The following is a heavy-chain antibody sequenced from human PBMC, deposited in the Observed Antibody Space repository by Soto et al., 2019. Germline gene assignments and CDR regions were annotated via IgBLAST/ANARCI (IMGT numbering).Heavy chain of an antibody. D-gene: IGHD5-18*01. CDR1: GFSFSDYY. J-gene: IGHJ4*01. CDR2: ISSRSGTI. CDR3: AREVDRALVGSPHYFDY. V-gene: IGHV3-11*01. Sequence: QVQLVESGGGLVKPGGSLRLSCAASGFSFSDYYMTWIRQAPGQGLEWVSYISSRSGTIFYADSVKGRFTLSRDNSXNXXYLQMSSLRAEDTAVYYCAREVDRALVGSPHYFDYWGQGTLVTVSS.